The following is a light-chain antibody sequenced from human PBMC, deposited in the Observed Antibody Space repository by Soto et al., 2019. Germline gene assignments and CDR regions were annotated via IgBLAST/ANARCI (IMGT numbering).Light chain of an antibody. CDR1: QNINRY. V-gene: IGKV1-39*01. J-gene: IGKJ5*01. Sequence: DLQMTQSPSSLSASVGDRVTITCRASQNINRYVSWFQQKPGKAPHLLIFGASNLQSGVPSRFSGSGSGTEFTLTITNLQPEDFVTYYCHQSYTVPITFGQGTRLDIK. CDR3: HQSYTVPIT. CDR2: GAS.